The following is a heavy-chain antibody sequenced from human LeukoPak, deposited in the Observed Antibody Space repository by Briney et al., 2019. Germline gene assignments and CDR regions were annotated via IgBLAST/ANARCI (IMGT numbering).Heavy chain of an antibody. Sequence: GSLRLSCAASGFSFSSYAMHWVRQAPGKGLEWVAVISYDGSNKYYADSVKGRFTISRDNSKNTLYLQMNSLRAEDTAVYYCARAFGSSTSCYNYWGQGTLVTVSS. CDR1: GFSFSSYA. CDR3: ARAFGSSTSCYNY. D-gene: IGHD2-2*02. CDR2: ISYDGSNK. V-gene: IGHV3-30-3*01. J-gene: IGHJ4*02.